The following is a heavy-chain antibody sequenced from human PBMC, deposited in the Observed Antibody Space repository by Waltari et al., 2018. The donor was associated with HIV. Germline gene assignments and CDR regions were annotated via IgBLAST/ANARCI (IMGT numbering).Heavy chain of an antibody. Sequence: EVQLVESGGGLVKPGGSLRLSCAASGFTFSKAWISGVSQAPWKGLEWVGSIKSKTNGGTTDYAAPVKGRFTIARDDSKKTLYLQMNSLKTEDTAVYYCTTDITYYYDSSEPSLIFWGQGTMVTVSS. J-gene: IGHJ3*01. CDR2: IKSKTNGGTT. CDR3: TTDITYYYDSSEPSLIF. D-gene: IGHD3-22*01. V-gene: IGHV3-15*01. CDR1: GFTFSKAW.